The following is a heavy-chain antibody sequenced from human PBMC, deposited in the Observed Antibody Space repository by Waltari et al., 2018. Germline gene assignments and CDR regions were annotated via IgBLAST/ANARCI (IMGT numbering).Heavy chain of an antibody. CDR1: GFTFRSYA. J-gene: IGHJ4*02. CDR3: AKALDYDSSGCSDY. D-gene: IGHD3-22*01. V-gene: IGHV3-23*01. CDR2: ISGSGGST. Sequence: EVQLLESGGGLVQPGGSLRLSCAASGFTFRSYAMSWVRQAPGKGLEWVSAISGSGGSTYYADSVKGRFTISRDNSKNTLYLQMNSLRAEDTAVYYCAKALDYDSSGCSDYWGQGTLVTVSS.